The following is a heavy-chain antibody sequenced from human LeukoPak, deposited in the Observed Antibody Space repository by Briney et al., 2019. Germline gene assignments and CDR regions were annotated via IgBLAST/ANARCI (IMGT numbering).Heavy chain of an antibody. V-gene: IGHV1-58*02. D-gene: IGHD6-13*01. J-gene: IGHJ1*01. CDR2: IVVGSGNT. CDR1: GFTFTSSA. Sequence: SVKVSSKASGFTFTSSAMQWVRQARGQRLEWIGWIVVGSGNTNYAQKFQERVTITRDMSTSTAYMELSSLRSEDTAVYYCASSSVAAAGIYFQHWGQGTLVTVSS. CDR3: ASSSVAAAGIYFQH.